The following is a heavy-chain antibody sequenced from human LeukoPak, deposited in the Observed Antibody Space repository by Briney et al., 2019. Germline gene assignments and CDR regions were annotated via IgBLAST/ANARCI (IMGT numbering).Heavy chain of an antibody. D-gene: IGHD3-22*01. V-gene: IGHV4-39*07. CDR3: ARVGRVYFYDNSGFAHTFDY. J-gene: IGHJ4*02. CDR2: IYYGGST. Sequence: SETLSLTCTVSGGSISSSSYYWGWIRPPPGKGLEWIGNIYYGGSTYPNPSLKSRVTISVDTSKNQFSLKLSSVTAADTALYYCARVGRVYFYDNSGFAHTFDYWGQGTLVTVSS. CDR1: GGSISSSSYY.